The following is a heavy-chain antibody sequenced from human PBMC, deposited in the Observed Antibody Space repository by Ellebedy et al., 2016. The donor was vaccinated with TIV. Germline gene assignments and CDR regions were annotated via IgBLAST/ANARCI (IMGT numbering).Heavy chain of an antibody. Sequence: GESLKISXAASGFTFSSYGMHWVRQAPGKGLEWVAVIWYDGSNKYYADSVKGRFTISRDNSKNTLYLQMNSLRAEDTAVYYCARAPDYGGKGVSYYMDVWGKGTTVTVSS. D-gene: IGHD4-23*01. CDR2: IWYDGSNK. V-gene: IGHV3-33*01. CDR3: ARAPDYGGKGVSYYMDV. CDR1: GFTFSSYG. J-gene: IGHJ6*03.